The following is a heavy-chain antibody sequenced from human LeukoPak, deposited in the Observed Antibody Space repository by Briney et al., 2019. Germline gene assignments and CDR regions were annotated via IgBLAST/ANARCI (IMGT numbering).Heavy chain of an antibody. D-gene: IGHD3-22*01. Sequence: GESLKISCKGSGYSFTSYWIGWVRQMPGKGLEWMGIIYPGDSDTRYSPSFQGQVTISAAKSISTAYLQWSSLKASDTAMYYCARLLGSRYYYDSSGYLDYWGQGTLVTVSS. CDR3: ARLLGSRYYYDSSGYLDY. CDR2: IYPGDSDT. V-gene: IGHV5-51*01. CDR1: GYSFTSYW. J-gene: IGHJ4*02.